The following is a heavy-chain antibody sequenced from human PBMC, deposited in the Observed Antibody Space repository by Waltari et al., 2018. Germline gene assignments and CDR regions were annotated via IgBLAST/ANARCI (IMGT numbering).Heavy chain of an antibody. CDR1: GGSFSGYY. Sequence: QVQLQQWGAGLLKPSETLSLTCAVYGGSFSGYYWSWIRQPPGKGLEWIGEIKHSGSTNYNPSLKSRVTISVDTSKNQFSLKLSSVTAADTAVYYCARDRNTMVRGVLGPYYYYYGMDVWGQGTTVTVSS. CDR2: IKHSGST. J-gene: IGHJ6*02. V-gene: IGHV4-34*01. CDR3: ARDRNTMVRGVLGPYYYYYGMDV. D-gene: IGHD3-10*01.